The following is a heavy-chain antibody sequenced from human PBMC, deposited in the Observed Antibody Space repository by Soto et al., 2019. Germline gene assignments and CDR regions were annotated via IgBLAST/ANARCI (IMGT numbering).Heavy chain of an antibody. Sequence: GGSLRLSCAASGFTFSSYSMNWVRQAPGKGLEWVSSISSSSSYIYYADSVKGRFTISRDNAKNSLYLQMNSLRAEDTAVYYCARAGSGGSRGAFDIWGQGTMVTVSS. V-gene: IGHV3-21*01. CDR1: GFTFSSYS. CDR2: ISSSSSYI. D-gene: IGHD2-15*01. J-gene: IGHJ3*02. CDR3: ARAGSGGSRGAFDI.